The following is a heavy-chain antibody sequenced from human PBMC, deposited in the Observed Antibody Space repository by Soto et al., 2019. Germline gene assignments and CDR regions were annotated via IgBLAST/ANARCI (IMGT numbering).Heavy chain of an antibody. Sequence: LSQTLSLTCAISGDSVSSNSAGWNWIRQSPSRGLEWLGRTYYRSKWYNDYAVSVKSRIIINPDTSKNQFSLQLTSVTPEDTAVYYCARTYSDSSGFYNWFDPWGRGTLVTVSS. J-gene: IGHJ5*02. CDR2: TYYRSKWYN. V-gene: IGHV6-1*01. CDR1: GDSVSSNSAG. D-gene: IGHD5-12*01. CDR3: ARTYSDSSGFYNWFDP.